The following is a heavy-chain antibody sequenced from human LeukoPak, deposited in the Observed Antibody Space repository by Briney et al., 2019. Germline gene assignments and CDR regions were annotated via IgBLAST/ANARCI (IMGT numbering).Heavy chain of an antibody. J-gene: IGHJ4*02. CDR2: ISYDGSNK. V-gene: IGHV3-30*18. CDR3: AKDRTGYADY. Sequence: SGGSLRLSCAASGFTFSSYGMHWVRQAPGKGLEWVAVISYDGSNKYYADSVKGRFTISRDNSKNTLYLQMNSLRAEDTAVYYCAKDRTGYADYWGQGTLVTVSS. D-gene: IGHD3/OR15-3a*01. CDR1: GFTFSSYG.